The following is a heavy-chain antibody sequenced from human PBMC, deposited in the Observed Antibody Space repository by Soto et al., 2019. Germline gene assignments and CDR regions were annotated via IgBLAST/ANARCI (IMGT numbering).Heavy chain of an antibody. CDR1: GVSISSGVYY. J-gene: IGHJ4*02. D-gene: IGHD3-10*01. V-gene: IGHV4-31*03. CDR2: IFYSGST. Sequence: QVQLQESGPGLVKPSQTLSLTCTVSGVSISSGVYYWSWLRQHPGKGLEWIGYIFYSGSTYYNPSLKSRVTISVDTSKNQFSLTLSSVTAEDTAVYYCATYGSGTYKPTTFDYWGQGTLVTVSS. CDR3: ATYGSGTYKPTTFDY.